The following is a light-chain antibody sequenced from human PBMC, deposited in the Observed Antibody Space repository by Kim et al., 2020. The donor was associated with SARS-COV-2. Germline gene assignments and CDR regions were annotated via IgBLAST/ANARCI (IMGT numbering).Light chain of an antibody. Sequence: SRSPSLGDRVTITCRASQGIRKYLAWYQQRPGKAPKLLIFDSSNGVTSRFSGSGSGTDFTLTITSLQPDDVATYYCQQYDTAPWTFGQGTKVDIK. CDR1: QGIRKY. V-gene: IGKV1-27*01. J-gene: IGKJ1*01. CDR3: QQYDTAPWT. CDR2: DSS.